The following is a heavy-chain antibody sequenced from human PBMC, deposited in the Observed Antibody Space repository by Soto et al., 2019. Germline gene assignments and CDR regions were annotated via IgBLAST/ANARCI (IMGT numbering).Heavy chain of an antibody. J-gene: IGHJ4*02. CDR2: ARNKVNSYTT. D-gene: IGHD2-8*01. V-gene: IGHV3-72*01. CDR1: GSAFSDHH. CDR3: ARLMGTSFDL. Sequence: GGSLRLSCAASGSAFSDHHMDWVRQASGKGLEWVGRARNKVNSYTTAYAASVKGRFTISRDDSKNSLYLQMNSLTTEDTAVYFCARLMGTSFDLWGQGILVTVS.